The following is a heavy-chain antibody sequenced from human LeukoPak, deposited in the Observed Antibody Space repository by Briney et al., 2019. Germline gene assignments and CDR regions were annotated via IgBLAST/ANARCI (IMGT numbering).Heavy chain of an antibody. CDR1: GFSVSSNY. CDR3: ARTDETAPAEDFQH. Sequence: GGSLRLSCAASGFSVSSNYMSWVRQAPGKGLEWVSVIYSGGSTYYADSVKGRFTISRDNSKNTLYLQMRSLRAEDTAVYYCARTDETAPAEDFQHWGQGTLVTVSS. J-gene: IGHJ1*01. CDR2: IYSGGST. V-gene: IGHV3-53*01. D-gene: IGHD2-21*02.